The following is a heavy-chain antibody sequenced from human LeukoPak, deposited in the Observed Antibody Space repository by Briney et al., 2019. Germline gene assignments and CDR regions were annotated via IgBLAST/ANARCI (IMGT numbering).Heavy chain of an antibody. V-gene: IGHV4-34*01. CDR1: GGSFSGYY. D-gene: IGHD2-2*02. Sequence: AETLSLTCAVYGGSFSGYYWSWIRQPPGKGLEWIGEINHSGSTNYNPSLKSRVTISVDTSKNQFSLKLSSVTAADTAVYYCARGDNGAATAILYYFDYWGQGTLVTVSS. J-gene: IGHJ4*02. CDR2: INHSGST. CDR3: ARGDNGAATAILYYFDY.